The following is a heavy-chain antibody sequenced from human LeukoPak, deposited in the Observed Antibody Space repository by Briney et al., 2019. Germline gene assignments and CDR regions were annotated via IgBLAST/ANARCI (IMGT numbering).Heavy chain of an antibody. V-gene: IGHV4-30-4*01. J-gene: IGHJ6*02. D-gene: IGHD2-2*01. CDR2: IYYSGST. Sequence: SQTLSLTCTVSGGSISSGDYYWSWIRQPPGKGLEWIGYIYYSGSTYYNPSLKSRVTISVDTSKNQFSLKLSSVTAADTAVYYCAREMLHCGKTQPAAPCMYYYYGMDVWGQGTTVTVSS. CDR1: GGSISSGDYY. CDR3: AREMLHCGKTQPAAPCMYYYYGMDV.